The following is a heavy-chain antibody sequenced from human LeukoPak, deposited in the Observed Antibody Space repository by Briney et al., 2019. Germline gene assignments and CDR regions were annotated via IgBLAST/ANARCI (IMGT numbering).Heavy chain of an antibody. CDR2: INHSGST. Sequence: SETLSLTCAVYGGSFSGYYWSWIRQPPGKGLEWIGEINHSGSTNYNPSLKSRVTISVDTSKNQFSLKLSSVTAADTAVYYCARKRYYDFWSGHLSHYMDVWGKGTTVTVSS. V-gene: IGHV4-34*01. CDR3: ARKRYYDFWSGHLSHYMDV. D-gene: IGHD3-3*01. J-gene: IGHJ6*03. CDR1: GGSFSGYY.